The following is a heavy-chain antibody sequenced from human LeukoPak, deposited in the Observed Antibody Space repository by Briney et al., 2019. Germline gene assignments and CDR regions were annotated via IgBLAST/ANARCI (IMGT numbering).Heavy chain of an antibody. V-gene: IGHV4-34*01. D-gene: IGHD6-13*01. Sequence: ASETLSLTCIVSGGSISTYYWSWIRQPPGKGLEWIGEINHSGSTNYNPSLKSRVTISVDTSKNQFSLKLSSVTAADTAVYYCASYTSAAGNRNWFDPWGQGTLVTVSS. J-gene: IGHJ5*02. CDR1: GGSISTYY. CDR2: INHSGST. CDR3: ASYTSAAGNRNWFDP.